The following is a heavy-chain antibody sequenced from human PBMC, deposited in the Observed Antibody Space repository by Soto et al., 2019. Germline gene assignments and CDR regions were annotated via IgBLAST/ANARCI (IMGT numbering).Heavy chain of an antibody. D-gene: IGHD2-15*01. J-gene: IGHJ5*02. V-gene: IGHV4-30-2*01. CDR2: IYHSGST. CDR3: ARPLPTPGWFDP. CDR1: GGSISSGGYS. Sequence: QLQLQESGSGLVKPSQTLSLTCAVSGGSISSGGYSWSWIRQPPGKGLEWIGYIYHSGSTYYNPSLKCRVAISVDRSKNQFSLKLSSVTAADTAVYYCARPLPTPGWFDPWGQGTLVTVSS.